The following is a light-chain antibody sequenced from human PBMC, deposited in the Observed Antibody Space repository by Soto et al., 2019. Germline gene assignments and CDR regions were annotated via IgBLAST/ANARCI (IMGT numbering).Light chain of an antibody. CDR1: QSVSSSY. J-gene: IGKJ5*01. CDR2: GAS. V-gene: IGKV3-20*01. Sequence: EIVLTQSPGTLSLSPGERATLSCRASQSVSSSYLAWYQQKPGQAPRLLIYGASSRATGIPDRFSGSGSGTDFTLTISRMEPEEFSGYYCQQYGSSPSTFGQGTRLEIK. CDR3: QQYGSSPST.